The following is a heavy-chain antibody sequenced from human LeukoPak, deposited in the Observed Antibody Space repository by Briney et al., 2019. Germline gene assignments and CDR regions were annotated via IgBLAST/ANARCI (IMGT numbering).Heavy chain of an antibody. V-gene: IGHV4-34*01. D-gene: IGHD3-22*01. CDR2: MNPSGST. CDR1: GGSFSGYY. J-gene: IGHJ6*03. CDR3: ARGRQDVTMIVVVMTAVSYYLDV. Sequence: PSETLSLTCAVYGGSFSGYYWAWIRQTPEKGLEWIGEMNPSGSTNYNPSLKSRVTISVDTSKNQFSLELSSVTAADTAVYYCARGRQDVTMIVVVMTAVSYYLDVWGKGTTVTVS.